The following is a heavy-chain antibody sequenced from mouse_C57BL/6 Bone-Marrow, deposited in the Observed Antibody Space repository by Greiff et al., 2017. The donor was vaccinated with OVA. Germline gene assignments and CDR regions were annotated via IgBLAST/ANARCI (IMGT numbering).Heavy chain of an antibody. J-gene: IGHJ4*01. CDR1: GYTFTDYE. D-gene: IGHD2-5*01. CDR3: TRGYSNYYAMDY. CDR2: IDPATGGT. V-gene: IGHV1-15*01. Sequence: VQLQQPGAELVRPGASVTLSCKASGYTFTDYEMHWVKQTPVHGLEWIGAIDPATGGTAYNQKFKGKAILTVDKSSSPAYIELRSLTSEDAAVYDCTRGYSNYYAMDYWGQGTAVTVSS.